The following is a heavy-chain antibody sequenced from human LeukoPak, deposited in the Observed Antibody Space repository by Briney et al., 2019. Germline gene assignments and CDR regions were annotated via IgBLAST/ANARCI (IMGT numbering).Heavy chain of an antibody. D-gene: IGHD3-16*01. CDR3: ARDLGRGNTPFDY. J-gene: IGHJ4*02. CDR2: IWDDGSKK. CDR1: GFTFSSYG. V-gene: IGHV3-33*01. Sequence: GGSLRLSCAASGFTFSSYGMHWVRQAPVKGLEWVAVIWDDGSKKYYADSVKGRFTISRDNSKNTVYLQMNSLRAEYTALYYCARDLGRGNTPFDYWGQGTLVTVSS.